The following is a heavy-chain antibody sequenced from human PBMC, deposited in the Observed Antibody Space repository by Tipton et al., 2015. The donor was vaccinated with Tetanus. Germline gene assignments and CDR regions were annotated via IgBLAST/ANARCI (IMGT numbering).Heavy chain of an antibody. D-gene: IGHD5-18*01. CDR3: ARGVEVTASDY. Sequence: LSLTCAVYGGSFSGYYWSWIRQPPGKGLEWIGEINHSGSTNYNPSLQSRVTISVDTSKNQFSLKLSSVTAADTAAYYCARGVEVTASDYWGQGTLVTVSS. V-gene: IGHV4-34*01. CDR1: GGSFSGYY. CDR2: INHSGST. J-gene: IGHJ4*02.